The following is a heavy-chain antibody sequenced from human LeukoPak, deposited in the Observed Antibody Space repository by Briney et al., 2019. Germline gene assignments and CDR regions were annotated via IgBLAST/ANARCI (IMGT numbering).Heavy chain of an antibody. D-gene: IGHD2-2*01. CDR1: GYIFNNYG. Sequence: ASVKVSCKASGYIFNNYGITWVRQAPGQGLEWMGWINPNSGGTNYAQKFQGRVTMTRDTSISTAYMELSRLRSDDTAVYYCARDVPLLGSKTSYYYYMDVWGKGTTVTVSS. CDR2: INPNSGGT. J-gene: IGHJ6*03. V-gene: IGHV1-2*02. CDR3: ARDVPLLGSKTSYYYYMDV.